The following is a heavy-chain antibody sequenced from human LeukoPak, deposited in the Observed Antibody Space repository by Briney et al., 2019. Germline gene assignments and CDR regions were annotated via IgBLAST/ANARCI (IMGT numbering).Heavy chain of an antibody. CDR1: GFTFDDYA. CDR3: AKDGKSYIPGGAFDI. CDR2: ISWNSGSI. Sequence: PGGSLRLSCAASGFTFDDYAMHWVRQAPGKGLEWVSGISWNSGSIGYADPVKGRFTISRDNAKNSLYLQMNSLRAEDMALYYCAKDGKSYIPGGAFDIWGQGTMVTVSS. D-gene: IGHD2-2*02. V-gene: IGHV3-9*03. J-gene: IGHJ3*02.